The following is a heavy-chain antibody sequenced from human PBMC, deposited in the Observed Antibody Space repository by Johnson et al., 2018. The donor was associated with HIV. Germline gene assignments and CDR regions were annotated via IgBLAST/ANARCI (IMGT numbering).Heavy chain of an antibody. D-gene: IGHD2-15*01. Sequence: QMLLVESGGGVVQPGRSLRLSCAASGFTFSSYGMHWVRQAPGKGQEWVAIISYDGSNKYYADPVKGRFTISRDNSKNTLYLQMNSLRAEDKAVYYCARDRAVAATSGAGAFDIWGQGTMVTVSS. J-gene: IGHJ3*02. CDR2: ISYDGSNK. V-gene: IGHV3-30*19. CDR3: ARDRAVAATSGAGAFDI. CDR1: GFTFSSYG.